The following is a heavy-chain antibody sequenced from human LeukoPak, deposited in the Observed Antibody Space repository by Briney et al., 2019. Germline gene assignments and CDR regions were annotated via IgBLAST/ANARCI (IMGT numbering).Heavy chain of an antibody. CDR1: GYTFTGYY. J-gene: IGHJ4*02. CDR3: ARVIAAAGTSHFDY. V-gene: IGHV1-2*02. CDR2: INPNSGGT. Sequence: ASVKVSCKASGYTFTGYYMHWVRQAPGQGLEWMGWINPNSGGTNYAQKFQGRVTMTRDTSISTAYMELSRLRSDDTAVYYCARVIAAAGTSHFDYWGQGTLDTVSS. D-gene: IGHD6-13*01.